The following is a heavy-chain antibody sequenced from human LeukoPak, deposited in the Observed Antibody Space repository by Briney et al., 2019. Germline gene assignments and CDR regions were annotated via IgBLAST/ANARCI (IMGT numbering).Heavy chain of an antibody. Sequence: PGGSLRLSCAASGFTFSSYAMSWVRQAPGKGLEWVSAIRGSGGSTYYADSVKGRFTISRDNSKNTLYLQMTSLRAEDTAVYYCAKARYSSSWYLFDYWGQGTLVTVSS. V-gene: IGHV3-23*01. CDR1: GFTFSSYA. J-gene: IGHJ4*02. CDR3: AKARYSSSWYLFDY. CDR2: IRGSGGST. D-gene: IGHD6-13*01.